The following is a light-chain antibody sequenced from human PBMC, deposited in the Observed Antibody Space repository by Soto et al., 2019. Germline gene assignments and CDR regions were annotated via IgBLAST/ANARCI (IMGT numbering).Light chain of an antibody. J-gene: IGKJ1*01. CDR3: MQGTHWPWT. V-gene: IGKV2-30*01. Sequence: EVVMTQSPLSLTVTLGQPASISCRSSQSIVYSNGNSYLNWFRQRPGRSPRRLIIKTSNRGYGVPGRFSGSGSGVDFTLKISRVEAEDVGVYYCMQGTHWPWTLGQGTKVQIK. CDR1: QSIVYSNGNSY. CDR2: KTS.